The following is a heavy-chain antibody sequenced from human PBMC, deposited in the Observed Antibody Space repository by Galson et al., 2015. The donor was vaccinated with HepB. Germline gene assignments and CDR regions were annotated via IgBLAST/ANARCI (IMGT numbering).Heavy chain of an antibody. CDR1: GFTFSSYA. CDR3: ARDRSGSGWYRGAFDI. Sequence: SLRLSCAASGFTFSSYAIDWVRQAPGKGLEYVSGISSQGVSTYYANSVKGRFTISRDNSKNTVYLQMGSLRAEDMAMYYCARDRSGSGWYRGAFDIWGQGTVVTVSS. V-gene: IGHV3-64*01. D-gene: IGHD6-19*01. CDR2: ISSQGVST. J-gene: IGHJ3*02.